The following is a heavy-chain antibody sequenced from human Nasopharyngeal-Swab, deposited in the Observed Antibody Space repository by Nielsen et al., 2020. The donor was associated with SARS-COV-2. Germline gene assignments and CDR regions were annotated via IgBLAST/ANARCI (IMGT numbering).Heavy chain of an antibody. V-gene: IGHV3-21*01. Sequence: GESLKISCAGSGFTFNTYSMIWVRQVPGEVLEWVSSISGSGSYVYYADSVKGRFTISKDSAKNSLYLQMNSLRADDTAVYFCARIAGRGSIYYYYMDVWGTGTTVTVSS. CDR2: ISGSGSYV. CDR1: GFTFNTYS. D-gene: IGHD1-26*01. CDR3: ARIAGRGSIYYYYMDV. J-gene: IGHJ6*03.